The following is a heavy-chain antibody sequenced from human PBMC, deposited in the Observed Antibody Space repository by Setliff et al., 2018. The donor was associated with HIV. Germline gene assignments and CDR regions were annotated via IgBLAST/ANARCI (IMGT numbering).Heavy chain of an antibody. CDR1: GYTFTGYY. V-gene: IGHV1-69*13. CDR3: ARGGVYYYDSSGWSMDY. Sequence: SVKVSCKASGYTFTGYYMHWVRQAPGQGLDWMGGIIPVFGTTNYAQKFQGRVTVTADESTSTAYMELSSLRSEDTAVYYCARGGVYYYDSSGWSMDYWGQGTLVTVSS. J-gene: IGHJ4*02. CDR2: IIPVFGTT. D-gene: IGHD3-22*01.